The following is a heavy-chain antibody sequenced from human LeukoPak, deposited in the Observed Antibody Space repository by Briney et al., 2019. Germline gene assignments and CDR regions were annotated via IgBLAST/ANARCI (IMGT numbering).Heavy chain of an antibody. CDR3: AEGYSYADY. CDR1: GFTFSSYA. J-gene: IGHJ4*02. V-gene: IGHV3-23*01. D-gene: IGHD5-18*01. Sequence: TGGSLRLSCAASGFTFSSYAMSWVRQAPGKGLEWVSSISVSGGSTYYADSVKGRFTISRDNSKNTLYLQMDSLRAGDTAVYYCAEGYSYADYWGQGTLVTVSS. CDR2: ISVSGGST.